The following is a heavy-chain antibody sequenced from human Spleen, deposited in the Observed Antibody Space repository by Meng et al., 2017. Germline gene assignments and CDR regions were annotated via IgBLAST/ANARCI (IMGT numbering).Heavy chain of an antibody. CDR3: VRDGMRGGDFDY. CDR1: GFRFSGYW. J-gene: IGHJ4*02. CDR2: IKEDGSEE. V-gene: IGHV3-7*01. D-gene: IGHD3-16*01. Sequence: GGSLRLSCAASGFRFSGYWMIWVRQAPGKGLEWVVNIKEDGSEENYVDSVKGRFTISRDNARNSLCLQMNSLRAEDTAIYYFVRDGMRGGDFDYWGQGTLVTVSS.